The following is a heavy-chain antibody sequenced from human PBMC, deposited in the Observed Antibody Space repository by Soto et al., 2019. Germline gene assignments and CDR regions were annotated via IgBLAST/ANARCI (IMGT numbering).Heavy chain of an antibody. CDR3: ARVVKAGDYGDYGRYYFDY. D-gene: IGHD4-17*01. V-gene: IGHV1-18*04. Sequence: QVQLVQSGAGVKKPGASVKVSCKASGYTFTTYGITWVRQAPGQGLEWMGWISAYSGNTNYAQKLQGRLTVTTDTSTNTAHMELRSLRSDDTAVYYCARVVKAGDYGDYGRYYFDYWGHGTLVTVSS. CDR2: ISAYSGNT. J-gene: IGHJ4*01. CDR1: GYTFTTYG.